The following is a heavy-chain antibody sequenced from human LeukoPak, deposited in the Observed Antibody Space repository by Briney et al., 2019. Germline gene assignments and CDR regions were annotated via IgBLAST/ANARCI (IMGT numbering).Heavy chain of an antibody. CDR3: TRRSGDDSRGYYDY. CDR2: IRSKVNNYAT. D-gene: IGHD3-22*01. CDR1: GFTFSNYA. J-gene: IGHJ4*02. V-gene: IGHV3-73*01. Sequence: GGSLRLSCAASGFTFSNYAMRWVRQASGKGLEWVGRIRSKVNNYATAYAASVKGRFTISRDESKNTAYLQMNSLKTEDTAVSYCTRRSGDDSRGYYDYWGQGTLVTVSS.